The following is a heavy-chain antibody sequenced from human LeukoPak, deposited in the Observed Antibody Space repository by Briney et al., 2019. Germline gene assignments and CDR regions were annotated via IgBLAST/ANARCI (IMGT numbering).Heavy chain of an antibody. Sequence: GGSLRLSCAASGFTFSSYSMNWVRQAPGEGLEWVSSISSSSSYIYYADSVKGRFTISRDNAKNSLYLQMNSLRAEDTAVYYCASAGYSSSWYQVYWGQGTLVTVSS. CDR2: ISSSSSYI. CDR3: ASAGYSSSWYQVY. J-gene: IGHJ4*02. D-gene: IGHD6-13*01. CDR1: GFTFSSYS. V-gene: IGHV3-21*01.